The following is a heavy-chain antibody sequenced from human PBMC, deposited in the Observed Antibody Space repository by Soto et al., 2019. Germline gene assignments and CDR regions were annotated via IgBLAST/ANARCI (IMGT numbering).Heavy chain of an antibody. V-gene: IGHV4-31*03. D-gene: IGHD6-25*01. J-gene: IGHJ4*02. CDR1: GGSISSGGYY. CDR2: IYYSGST. Sequence: QVQLQESGPGLVKPSQTLSLTCTVSGGSISSGGYYWSWIRQHPGKGLEWIGYIYYSGSTYYNPYHEGRVTISREPDRNRYSRKLSSVPPAHTAVYYWARTFGVAAAGPFDYRGQGTLVTVSS. CDR3: ARTFGVAAAGPFDY.